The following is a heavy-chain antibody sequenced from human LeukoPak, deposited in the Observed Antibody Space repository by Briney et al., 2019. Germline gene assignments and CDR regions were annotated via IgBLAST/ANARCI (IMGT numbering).Heavy chain of an antibody. V-gene: IGHV1-2*04. J-gene: IGHJ3*02. Sequence: GASVKVSCKASGYTFTGYYMHCVRQAPGQGLEWMGWINPNSGGTNYAQKFQGWVTMTRDTSISTAYMELSRLRSDDTAVYYCARSRHCSGGSCYYAFDIWGQGTMVTVSS. CDR2: INPNSGGT. CDR3: ARSRHCSGGSCYYAFDI. D-gene: IGHD2-15*01. CDR1: GYTFTGYY.